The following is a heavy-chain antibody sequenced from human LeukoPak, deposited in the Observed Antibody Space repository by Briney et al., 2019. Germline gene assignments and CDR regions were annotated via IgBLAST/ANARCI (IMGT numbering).Heavy chain of an antibody. J-gene: IGHJ4*02. CDR1: GGSISSYY. D-gene: IGHD3-22*01. CDR3: ITTYYYDSSGYYSLPTFDY. V-gene: IGHV4-59*05. CDR2: IYYSGST. Sequence: PSETLSLTCTVSGGSISSYYWSWIRQPPGKGLELIGSIYYSGSTYYNPSLKSRVTISVDTSKNQFSLKLSSVTAADTAVYYCITTYYYDSSGYYSLPTFDYWGQGTLVTVSS.